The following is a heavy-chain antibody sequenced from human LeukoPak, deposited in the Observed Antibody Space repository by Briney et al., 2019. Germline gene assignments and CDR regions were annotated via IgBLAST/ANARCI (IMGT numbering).Heavy chain of an antibody. Sequence: GGPLRLSCVASGFTFSSYELNWVRQAPGKGLECISYIDGSGSTRYYADSVKDRFTIPRDNAKNSLYLQMDSLRAEDTAVYYCVRVWNPQALDYWGQGTLVTVSS. J-gene: IGHJ4*02. V-gene: IGHV3-48*03. D-gene: IGHD1-1*01. CDR3: VRVWNPQALDY. CDR2: IDGSGSTR. CDR1: GFTFSSYE.